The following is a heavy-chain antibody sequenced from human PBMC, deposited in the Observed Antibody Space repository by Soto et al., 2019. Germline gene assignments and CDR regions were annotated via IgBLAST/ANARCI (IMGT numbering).Heavy chain of an antibody. CDR2: IYGGGST. Sequence: GGSLRLSCAASGFTVSSNYMSWVRQAPGKGLEWVSVIYGGGSTYYADSVKGRFTISRDNSKNTLYLQMNSLRAEDTAVYYCATSSSPHSEDYYYYMDVWGKGTTVTVSS. V-gene: IGHV3-66*01. CDR1: GFTVSSNY. D-gene: IGHD6-6*01. CDR3: ATSSSPHSEDYYYYMDV. J-gene: IGHJ6*03.